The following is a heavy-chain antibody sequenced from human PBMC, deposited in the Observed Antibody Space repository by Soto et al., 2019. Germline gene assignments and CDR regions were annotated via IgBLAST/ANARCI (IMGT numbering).Heavy chain of an antibody. Sequence: QVQLVQSGAEVKKPGSSVKVSCKASGGTFRSYAMSWVRQAPGQGLEWMGGIIPMFGTANYAQKFQGRVTSRADESTSTAYMELSSLRSEDTAVYYCARAIVFLTTGYYCHAMDGWGQGTTVTVSS. D-gene: IGHD3-22*01. CDR2: IIPMFGTA. CDR3: ARAIVFLTTGYYCHAMDG. CDR1: GGTFRSYA. V-gene: IGHV1-69*12. J-gene: IGHJ6*02.